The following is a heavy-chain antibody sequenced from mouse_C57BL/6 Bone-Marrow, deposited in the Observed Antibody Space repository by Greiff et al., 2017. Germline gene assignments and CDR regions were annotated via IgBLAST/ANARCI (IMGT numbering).Heavy chain of an antibody. V-gene: IGHV10-3*01. CDR1: GFTFNTYA. J-gene: IGHJ1*03. CDR3: VRGSYCSRGDWYVDV. CDR2: IRSKSSNYAT. Sequence: DVQGVESGGGLVQPKGSLKLSCAASGFTFNTYAMHWVRQAPGKGLEWVARIRSKSSNYATYYADSVKVRFTISRDDSQSMLYQKMNNLKTEDTAMYYCVRGSYCSRGDWYVDVWGTGTTVTVSS. D-gene: IGHD1-1*01.